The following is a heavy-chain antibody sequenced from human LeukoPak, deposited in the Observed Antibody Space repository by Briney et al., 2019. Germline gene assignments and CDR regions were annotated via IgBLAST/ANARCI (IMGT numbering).Heavy chain of an antibody. J-gene: IGHJ4*02. V-gene: IGHV3-21*01. CDR1: GFTSSSCG. D-gene: IGHD1-14*01. CDR2: IGPTGTDK. CDR3: ATETIGRHYDY. Sequence: GGSLRLSCAASGFTSSSCGFNWVRQAPGKGLEWVSSIGPTGTDKYYADAVRGRFTISRDNAKNSMYLQMDSLRDEDTAVYYCATETIGRHYDYWGQGTLLTVSS.